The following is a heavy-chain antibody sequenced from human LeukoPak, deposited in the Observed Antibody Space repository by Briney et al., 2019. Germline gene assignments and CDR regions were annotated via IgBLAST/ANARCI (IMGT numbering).Heavy chain of an antibody. D-gene: IGHD1-14*01. V-gene: IGHV4-31*03. J-gene: IGHJ3*02. CDR1: GGSISSGGYY. CDR3: AFQRTTKKSAFDI. CDR2: IYYSGST. Sequence: SQTLSLTCTVSGGSISSGGYYWSWIRQHPGKGLEWIGYIYYSGSTYYNPSLKSRVTISVDTSKNQFSLKLSSVTAADTAVYYCAFQRTTKKSAFDIWGQGTMVTVSS.